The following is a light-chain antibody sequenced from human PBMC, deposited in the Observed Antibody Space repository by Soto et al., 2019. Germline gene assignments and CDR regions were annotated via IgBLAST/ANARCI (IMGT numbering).Light chain of an antibody. CDR1: EDTRNS. CDR3: QQYDNLPWT. J-gene: IGKJ1*01. V-gene: IGKV1-33*01. CDR2: DAS. Sequence: DIPMTQSPSSLSASVGDRVTITCQASEDTRNSLNWFQLKPGKAPKLLIYDASSLETGIPSRVSGSGSVTDFTFTISSLQPEDIATYDCQQYDNLPWTFGQGTKVEIK.